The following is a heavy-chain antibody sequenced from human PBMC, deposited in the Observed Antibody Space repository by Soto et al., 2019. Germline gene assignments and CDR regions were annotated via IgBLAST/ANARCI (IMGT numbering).Heavy chain of an antibody. CDR2: INPNSGGT. CDR3: ARGHCSSTSCYTAYYYYGMDV. Sequence: ASVKVTCKAPGYTFTGYYMHWVRQAPGQGLEWMGWINPNSGGTNYAQKFQGWVTMTRDTSISTAYMELSRLRSDDMAVYYCARGHCSSTSCYTAYYYYGMDVWGQGTTVTVSS. D-gene: IGHD2-2*02. CDR1: GYTFTGYY. V-gene: IGHV1-2*04. J-gene: IGHJ6*02.